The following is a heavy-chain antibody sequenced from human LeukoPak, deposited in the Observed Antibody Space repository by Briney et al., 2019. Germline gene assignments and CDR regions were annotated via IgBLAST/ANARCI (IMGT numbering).Heavy chain of an antibody. Sequence: ASVKASCKASGYTFTSYGISWVRQAPGQGLEWMGWISDYNGNTNYAQELQGRVTMTEDTSTDTAYMELSSLRSEDTAVYYCATGPQLWRQDGWFDPWGQGTLVTVSS. D-gene: IGHD5-24*01. CDR1: GYTFTSYG. CDR2: ISDYNGNT. V-gene: IGHV1-18*01. CDR3: ATGPQLWRQDGWFDP. J-gene: IGHJ5*02.